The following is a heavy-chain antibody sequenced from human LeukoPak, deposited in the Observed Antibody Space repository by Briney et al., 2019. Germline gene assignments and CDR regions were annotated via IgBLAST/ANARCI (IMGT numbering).Heavy chain of an antibody. Sequence: SETLSLTCTVSGGSISSSSYFWGWIRQPPGKGLEWIGSIYHSGSTYYNPSLKSRVTISVDTSKNQFSLKLSSVTAADTAVYYCARRASGWVVDYWGQGTLVTVSS. CDR3: ARRASGWVVDY. V-gene: IGHV4-39*01. D-gene: IGHD6-19*01. CDR1: GGSISSSSYF. CDR2: IYHSGST. J-gene: IGHJ4*02.